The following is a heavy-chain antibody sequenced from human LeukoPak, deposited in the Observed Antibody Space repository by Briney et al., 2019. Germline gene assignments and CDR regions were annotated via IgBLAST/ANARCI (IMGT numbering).Heavy chain of an antibody. J-gene: IGHJ5*02. V-gene: IGHV1-3*01. CDR3: ATTIFDRDWFDP. CDR1: GYTFTSYA. Sequence: ASVKVSCKASGYTFTSYAMHWVRQAPGQRLEWMGWINAGNGNTKYSQKFQGRVTITADESTSTAYMELSSLRSEDTAVYYCATTIFDRDWFDPWGQGTLVTVSS. D-gene: IGHD3-3*01. CDR2: INAGNGNT.